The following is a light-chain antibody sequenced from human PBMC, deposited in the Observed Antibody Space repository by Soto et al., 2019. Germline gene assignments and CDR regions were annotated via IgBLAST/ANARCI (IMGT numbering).Light chain of an antibody. J-gene: IGLJ2*01. CDR3: NSYTNSSAVV. Sequence: QSALAQPASVSGSPGQSITISCAGTRDDIGAYDYVSWYQQHPGNAPKLLVYEVTNRPSGVSDRFSGSKSGNTASLTISGLQAEDEADYYCNSYTNSSAVVFGGGPQVTVL. CDR1: RDDIGAYDY. V-gene: IGLV2-14*01. CDR2: EVT.